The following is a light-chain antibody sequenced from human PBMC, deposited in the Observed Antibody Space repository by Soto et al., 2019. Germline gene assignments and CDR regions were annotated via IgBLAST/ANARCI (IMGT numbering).Light chain of an antibody. CDR3: CSYAGSYNLV. CDR2: DVS. Sequence: QAALGPPRSVCGSPGQAVAISCTGTSTDVGAYNYVSWYQQHPGKAPKFMIFDVSKRPSGVPDRFSGSKSGDTASLTISGLQAEDEADYYCCSYAGSYNLVFGTGTKVTVL. J-gene: IGLJ1*01. V-gene: IGLV2-11*01. CDR1: STDVGAYNY.